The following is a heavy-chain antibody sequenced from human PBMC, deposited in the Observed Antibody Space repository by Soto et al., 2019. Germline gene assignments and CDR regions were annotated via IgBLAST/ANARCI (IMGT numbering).Heavy chain of an antibody. D-gene: IGHD6-13*01. CDR2: IYHSGNT. CDR1: GGSISSNNW. V-gene: IGHV4-4*02. CDR3: ARDQGSHPGD. Sequence: SETLSLTCTVSGGSISSNNWWSWVRQPPGKGLEWIGEIYHSGNTSYNPSLKSRVTMSVVKSKNQFSLSLTSVTAADTAVYYCARDQGSHPGDWGQGTLVTVSS. J-gene: IGHJ4*02.